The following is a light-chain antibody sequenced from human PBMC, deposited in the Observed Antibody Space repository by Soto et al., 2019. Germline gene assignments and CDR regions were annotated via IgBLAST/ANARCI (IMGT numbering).Light chain of an antibody. CDR1: QSISSSY. J-gene: IGKJ2*01. V-gene: IGKV3-20*01. CDR2: GAS. CDR3: QQYAGSPRT. Sequence: EIVLTQSPGTLSLSPGERGTLSCRASQSISSSYLAWYQQKPGQAPRLLIYGASSRATGIPDRFSGSGSGTDFTLTISRLEPEDFAVSYCQQYAGSPRTFGQGTKLEIK.